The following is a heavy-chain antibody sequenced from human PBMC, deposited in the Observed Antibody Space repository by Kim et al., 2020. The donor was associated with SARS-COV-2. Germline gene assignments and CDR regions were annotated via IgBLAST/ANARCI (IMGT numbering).Heavy chain of an antibody. CDR3: AREEVTMVRGVIDSPPYYYYGMDV. CDR2: INPSGGST. V-gene: IGHV1-46*01. CDR1: GYTFTSYY. J-gene: IGHJ6*02. Sequence: ASVKVSCKASGYTFTSYYMHWVRQAPGQGLEWMGIINPSGGSTSYAQKFQGRVTMTRDTSTSTVYMELSSLRSEDTAVYYCAREEVTMVRGVIDSPPYYYYGMDVWGQGTTVTVSS. D-gene: IGHD3-10*01.